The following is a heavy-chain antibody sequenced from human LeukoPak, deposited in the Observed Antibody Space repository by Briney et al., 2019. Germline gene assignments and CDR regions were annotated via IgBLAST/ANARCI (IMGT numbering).Heavy chain of an antibody. V-gene: IGHV1-69*05. D-gene: IGHD5-18*01. Sequence: SSVKVSCKASGGTFSSYAISWVRQAPGQGLEWMGRIIPIFGTANYAQKFQGRVTITTDESTSTAYMELSSLGSEDTAVYYCARGGIQLWLANPSTKDNWFDPWGQGTLVTVSS. CDR2: IIPIFGTA. CDR1: GGTFSSYA. CDR3: ARGGIQLWLANPSTKDNWFDP. J-gene: IGHJ5*02.